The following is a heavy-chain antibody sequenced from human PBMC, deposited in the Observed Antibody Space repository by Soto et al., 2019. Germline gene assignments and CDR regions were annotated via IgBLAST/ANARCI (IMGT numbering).Heavy chain of an antibody. D-gene: IGHD3-9*01. V-gene: IGHV4-59*11. CDR1: SGSISSHY. J-gene: IGHJ4*02. CDR3: ARGNYDFLTGYYIEYFDY. CDR2: VYFSGAT. Sequence: SETLSLTCTVSSGSISSHYWSWIRQPPGKGLEWIGFVYFSGATEYNPSLKSRVTISVDTSKNQFSLKLSSVTAADTAVYYCARGNYDFLTGYYIEYFDYWGQGTLVTVSS.